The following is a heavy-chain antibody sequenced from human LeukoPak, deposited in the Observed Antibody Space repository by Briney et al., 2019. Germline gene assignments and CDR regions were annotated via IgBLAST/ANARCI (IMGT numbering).Heavy chain of an antibody. D-gene: IGHD2/OR15-2a*01. CDR1: GGSFSGYY. J-gene: IGHJ4*02. CDR2: ISDIGSI. Sequence: SETLSLTCAVYGGSFSGYYWSWIRQPPGKGLEWIAYISDIGSINYNPSLKSRVTISLDTSKYQLSLKLRSVTAADTAVYYCAGHHPRNTVDFWGQGTLVTVSS. V-gene: IGHV4-59*08. CDR3: AGHHPRNTVDF.